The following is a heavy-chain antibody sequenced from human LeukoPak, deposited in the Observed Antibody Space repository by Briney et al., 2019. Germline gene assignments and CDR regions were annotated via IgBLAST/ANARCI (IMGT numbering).Heavy chain of an antibody. CDR3: ARDSSAAAGNYFDY. CDR2: IYYGGST. J-gene: IGHJ4*02. Sequence: PSETLSLTCTVSGGSISSGGYYWSWIRQHPGKGLEWIGYIYYGGSTYYNPSLKSRVTISVDTSKNQFSLKLSSVTAADTAVYYCARDSSAAAGNYFDYWGQGTLVTVSS. D-gene: IGHD6-13*01. CDR1: GGSISSGGYY. V-gene: IGHV4-31*03.